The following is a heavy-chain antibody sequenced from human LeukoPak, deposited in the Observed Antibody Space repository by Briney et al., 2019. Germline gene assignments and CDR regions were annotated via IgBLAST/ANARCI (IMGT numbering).Heavy chain of an antibody. Sequence: PGGSLRLSCAASGFTFSNYWMHWVRQAPGKGLVWVSRINSDASMTNYADSVNGRFTISRDNAKNTLYLQMNSLRADDTAMYYCTRYYNPLDYWGQGTLVTVSS. D-gene: IGHD5-24*01. J-gene: IGHJ4*02. V-gene: IGHV3-74*01. CDR1: GFTFSNYW. CDR3: TRYYNPLDY. CDR2: INSDASMT.